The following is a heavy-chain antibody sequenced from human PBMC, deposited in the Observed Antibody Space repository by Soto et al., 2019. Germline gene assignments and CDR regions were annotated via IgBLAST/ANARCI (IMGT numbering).Heavy chain of an antibody. Sequence: TLSLTCTFSVFSIISGTFSLTCIRQPPGKGLEWIGYIYHSGSTYSNPSLTSRVTISVDKSKNQFSLTLTSVTAADTAVYFCARGENGHTKFEHWGKAARVIVSS. D-gene: IGHD3-10*02. J-gene: IGHJ4*02. CDR3: ARGENGHTKFEH. CDR2: IYHSGST. CDR1: VFSIISGTFS. V-gene: IGHV4-30-2*01.